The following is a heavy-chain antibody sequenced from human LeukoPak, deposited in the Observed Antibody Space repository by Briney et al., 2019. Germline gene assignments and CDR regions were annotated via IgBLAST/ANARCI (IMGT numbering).Heavy chain of an antibody. CDR3: AKATGTLAN. CDR1: GFTFSSYV. CDR2: IRYDGSHK. Sequence: GGSLRLSCAASGFTFSSYVMHWVRQAPGKGLEWVAFIRYDGSHKYYADSVKGRFTISRDNSKNTLYLQMNSLTAEDTAIYYCAKATGTLANWDQGTLVTVSS. J-gene: IGHJ4*02. V-gene: IGHV3-30*02. D-gene: IGHD1-1*01.